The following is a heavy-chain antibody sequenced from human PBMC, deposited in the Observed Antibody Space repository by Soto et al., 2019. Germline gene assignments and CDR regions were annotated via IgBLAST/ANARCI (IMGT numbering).Heavy chain of an antibody. Sequence: GGSLRLSCAASGFTFSSYSMNWVRQAPGKGLEWVSYISSSSSTIYYADSVKGRFTISRDNAKNSLYLQMNSLRAEDTAVYYCARGSHCSGGSCYSFRYYYYYMDVWGKGTTVTVSS. CDR1: GFTFSSYS. J-gene: IGHJ6*03. D-gene: IGHD2-15*01. V-gene: IGHV3-48*01. CDR3: ARGSHCSGGSCYSFRYYYYYMDV. CDR2: ISSSSSTI.